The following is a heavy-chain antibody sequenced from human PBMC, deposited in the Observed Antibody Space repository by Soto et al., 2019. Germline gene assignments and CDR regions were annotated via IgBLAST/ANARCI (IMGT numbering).Heavy chain of an antibody. J-gene: IGHJ4*02. V-gene: IGHV3-7*01. CDR3: MRQSTRCDWF. D-gene: IGHD3-9*01. Sequence: GGSLRLSCAASGFTFSSSWMSWVRQAPGKELKWVATINEDGSARAYVDSVKGRFTVSRDNAKSSLYLQLNNLRDEDTAIFYCMRQSTRCDWFWGQGPLVTVSS. CDR1: GFTFSSSW. CDR2: INEDGSAR.